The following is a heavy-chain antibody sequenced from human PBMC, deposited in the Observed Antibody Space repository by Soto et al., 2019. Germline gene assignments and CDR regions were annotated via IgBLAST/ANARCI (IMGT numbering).Heavy chain of an antibody. CDR1: GYTLTELS. V-gene: IGHV1-24*01. Sequence: QVQLVQSGAEVKKPGASVKVSCKVSGYTLTELSMHWVRQAPGKGLEWMGGFDPEDGETIYAQKFQGRVTMTEDTSTDTAYRELSSLRSEDTAVYYWATGKGVVVPAATGKMDYWGQGTLVTVSS. CDR2: FDPEDGET. CDR3: ATGKGVVVPAATGKMDY. J-gene: IGHJ4*02. D-gene: IGHD2-2*01.